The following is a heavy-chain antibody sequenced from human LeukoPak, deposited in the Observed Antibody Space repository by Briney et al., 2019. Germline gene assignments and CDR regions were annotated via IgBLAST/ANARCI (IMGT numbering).Heavy chain of an antibody. J-gene: IGHJ4*02. CDR2: IYPFGTT. CDR3: ARVAGGYSYRLDY. CDR1: NYSITDGYY. D-gene: IGHD5-18*01. V-gene: IGHV4-38-2*02. Sequence: SETLSLTCSVSNYSITDGYYWGWIRQPPGKGLEWVATIYPFGTTYYNPSLKSRVTISVDTSKNQFSLKLNSVTAADTAVYYCARVAGGYSYRLDYWGQGTLVTVSS.